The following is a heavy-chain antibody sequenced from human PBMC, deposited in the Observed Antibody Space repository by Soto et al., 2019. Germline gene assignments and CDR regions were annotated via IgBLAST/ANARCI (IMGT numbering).Heavy chain of an antibody. Sequence: LRLSCVASGFTFEDCSLHWVRQVPGKGLEWVAGISGNSGSSGYADSVRGRFAVSRDNAKNSLFLQMSSLSPEDTALYYCTKRRSARPGFDAFDLWGQGTMVTVSS. J-gene: IGHJ3*01. CDR3: TKRRSARPGFDAFDL. V-gene: IGHV3-9*01. CDR1: GFTFEDCS. CDR2: ISGNSGSS. D-gene: IGHD3-10*01.